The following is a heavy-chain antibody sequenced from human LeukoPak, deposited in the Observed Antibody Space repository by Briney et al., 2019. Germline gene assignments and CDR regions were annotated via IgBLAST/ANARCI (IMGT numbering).Heavy chain of an antibody. Sequence: AETLSLTCAVYGGSFSGYYWSWIRQPPGKGLEWIGSIYHSGSTYYNPSLKSRVTISVDTSKNQFSLKLSSVTAADTAVYYCARDRVGATGGFDYWGQGTLVTVSS. CDR3: ARDRVGATGGFDY. CDR2: IYHSGST. CDR1: GGSFSGYY. V-gene: IGHV4-34*01. D-gene: IGHD1-26*01. J-gene: IGHJ4*02.